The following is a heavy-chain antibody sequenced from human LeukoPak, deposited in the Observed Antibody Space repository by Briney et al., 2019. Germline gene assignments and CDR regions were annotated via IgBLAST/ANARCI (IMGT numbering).Heavy chain of an antibody. CDR3: ARTPPTAGLTTIGVGSDY. Sequence: GGSLRLSCAASGFTFSTYSMNWVRQAPGRGLEWVSYISGSSETIYYADSVKGRFTISRDNAKNSLYLQMNSLRDEDTAVYYCARTPPTAGLTTIGVGSDYWGQGTLVTVSS. CDR2: ISGSSETI. V-gene: IGHV3-48*02. J-gene: IGHJ4*02. D-gene: IGHD4-11*01. CDR1: GFTFSTYS.